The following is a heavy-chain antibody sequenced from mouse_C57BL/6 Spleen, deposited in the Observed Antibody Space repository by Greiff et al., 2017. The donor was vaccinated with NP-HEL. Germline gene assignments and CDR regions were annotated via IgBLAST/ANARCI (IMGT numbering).Heavy chain of an antibody. CDR1: GYTFTDYE. J-gene: IGHJ4*01. V-gene: IGHV1-15*01. D-gene: IGHD2-2*01. CDR2: IDPETGGT. CDR3: TRWLPTPYYAMDY. Sequence: QVQLQQSGAELVRPGASVTLSCKASGYTFTDYEMHWVKQTPVHGLEWIGAIDPETGGTAYNQKFKGKAILTADKSSSTAYMELRSLTSEDSAVYYCTRWLPTPYYAMDYWGQGTSVTVSS.